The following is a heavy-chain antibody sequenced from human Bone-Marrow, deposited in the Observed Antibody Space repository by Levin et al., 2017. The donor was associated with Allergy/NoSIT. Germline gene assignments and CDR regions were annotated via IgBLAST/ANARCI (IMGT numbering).Heavy chain of an antibody. CDR3: ARRGGDCSSTSCYVHYYYYYMDV. CDR2: ISSSSSTI. Sequence: PSETLSLTCAASGFTFSSYSMNWVRQAPGKGLEWVSYISSSSSTIYYADSVKGRFTISRDNAKNSLYLQMNSLRDEDTAVYYCARRGGDCSSTSCYVHYYYYYMDVWGKGTTVTVSS. J-gene: IGHJ6*03. V-gene: IGHV3-48*02. CDR1: GFTFSSYS. D-gene: IGHD2-2*01.